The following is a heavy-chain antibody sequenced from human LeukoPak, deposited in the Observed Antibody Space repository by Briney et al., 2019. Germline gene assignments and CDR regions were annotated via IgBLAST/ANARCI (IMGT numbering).Heavy chain of an antibody. CDR2: IYSDNT. CDR1: GFTVSINS. Sequence: QPGGSLRLSCTVSGFTVSINSMSWVRQAPGKGLEWVSFIYSDNTHYSDSVKGRFTISRDNSKNTLYLQMNSLRAEDTAVYYCARRAGAYSHPYDYWGQGTLVTVSS. CDR3: ARRAGAYSHPYDY. V-gene: IGHV3-53*01. D-gene: IGHD4/OR15-4a*01. J-gene: IGHJ4*02.